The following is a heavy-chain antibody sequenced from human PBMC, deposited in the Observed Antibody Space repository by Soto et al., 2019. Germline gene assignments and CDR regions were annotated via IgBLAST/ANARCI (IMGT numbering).Heavy chain of an antibody. Sequence: SATLSLTCAVNGVSFSGYYWPWIREPPGPGLEWIGEINHSGSTYFNPSLKSLVTISVDPSKNQFSLKLTSVTAADTAVYYCARDKITGLFDYWGQGTLGTVSS. CDR3: ARDKITGLFDY. J-gene: IGHJ4*02. V-gene: IGHV4-34*01. CDR1: GVSFSGYY. CDR2: INHSGST. D-gene: IGHD2-8*02.